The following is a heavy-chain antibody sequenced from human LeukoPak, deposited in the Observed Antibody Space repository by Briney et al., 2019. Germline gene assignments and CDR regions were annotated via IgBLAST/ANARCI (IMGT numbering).Heavy chain of an antibody. Sequence: PSETLSLTCTVSGGSMSGYYWTWIRQPPGKGLEWIGYIYYSGSTNYNPSLKSRVTISADRSKNQFSLKLSSVTTADTAVYYCARGGGLGTGMITDYWGQGILVTVSS. V-gene: IGHV4-59*01. CDR3: ARGGGLGTGMITDY. CDR2: IYYSGST. CDR1: GGSMSGYY. J-gene: IGHJ4*02. D-gene: IGHD5-18*01.